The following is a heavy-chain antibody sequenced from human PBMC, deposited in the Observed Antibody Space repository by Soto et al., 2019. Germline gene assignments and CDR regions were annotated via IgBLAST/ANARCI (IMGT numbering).Heavy chain of an antibody. J-gene: IGHJ4*02. CDR1: GGASNREYYY. D-gene: IGHD1-26*01. CDR2: MYSIGST. Sequence: QVRLQESGPGLVKSSQTLSLTCSVSGGASNREYYYWGWVRQPPGNGLGWIGYMYSIGSTHSNPSLKSTVSLPVDTSQHPFSLSLTSLTAADTAVYFCIRATDCATVDACHRYYYSWGQGIPVTASS. CDR3: IRATDCATVDACHRYYYS. V-gene: IGHV4-30-4*01.